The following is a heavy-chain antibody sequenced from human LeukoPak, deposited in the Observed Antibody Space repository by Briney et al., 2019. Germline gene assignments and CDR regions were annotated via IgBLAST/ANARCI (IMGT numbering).Heavy chain of an antibody. V-gene: IGHV3-53*01. J-gene: IGHJ4*02. Sequence: GGSLRLSCAASGFTVSSNAMSWVRQAPGKGLEWVSVIYSGGSTYYADSVKGRFTISRDNSKNTLYLQMNSLRAEDTAVYYCARSPPYSSSWYGDFDYWGQGTLVTVSS. D-gene: IGHD6-13*01. CDR2: IYSGGST. CDR1: GFTVSSNA. CDR3: ARSPPYSSSWYGDFDY.